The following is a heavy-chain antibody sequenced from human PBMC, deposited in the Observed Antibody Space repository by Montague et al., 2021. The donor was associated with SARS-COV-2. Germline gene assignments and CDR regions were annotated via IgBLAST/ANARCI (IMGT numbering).Heavy chain of an antibody. Sequence: SLRLSCAASGFSFSDYAMHWVRQAPGLALEWVAVIWYDGSNSYYADSVKGRFTISRDNSKNAVYLQMNSLTAGDTAIYYCAREKKEVQMDYWGLGTLVTVSS. V-gene: IGHV3-33*01. CDR2: IWYDGSNS. D-gene: IGHD5-24*01. J-gene: IGHJ4*02. CDR1: GFSFSDYA. CDR3: AREKKEVQMDY.